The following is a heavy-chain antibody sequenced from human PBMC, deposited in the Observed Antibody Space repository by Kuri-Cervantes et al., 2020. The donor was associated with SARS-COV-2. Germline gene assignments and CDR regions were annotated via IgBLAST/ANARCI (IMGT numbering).Heavy chain of an antibody. CDR1: GFTFSSYA. CDR3: AKSIVVVPAPFDY. Sequence: GESLKISCSASGFTFSSYAMHWVRQAPGKGLEWVAVISYDGSNKYYADSVKGRFTISRDNSQNTLYLQMNSLRAEDTAVYYWAKSIVVVPAPFDYWGQGTLVTVSS. V-gene: IGHV3-30-3*02. D-gene: IGHD2-2*01. J-gene: IGHJ4*02. CDR2: ISYDGSNK.